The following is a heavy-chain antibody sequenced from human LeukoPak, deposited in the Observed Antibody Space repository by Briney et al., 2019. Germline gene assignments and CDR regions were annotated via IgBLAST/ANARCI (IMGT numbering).Heavy chain of an antibody. J-gene: IGHJ4*02. D-gene: IGHD5-12*01. CDR1: GFTFSSYG. Sequence: GGSLRLSCAASGFTFSSYGMSWVRQAPGKGLEWISAISGSGGSTYYADSVKGRFTIFRDNSKNTLYPQMNSLRAEDTAVYYCAKDRGRNSGYQQQTDYWGQGTLVTVSS. CDR3: AKDRGRNSGYQQQTDY. V-gene: IGHV3-23*01. CDR2: ISGSGGST.